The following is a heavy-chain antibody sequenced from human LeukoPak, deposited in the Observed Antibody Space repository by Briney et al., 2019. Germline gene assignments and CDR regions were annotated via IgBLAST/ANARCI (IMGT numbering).Heavy chain of an antibody. V-gene: IGHV4-39*07. CDR1: DCSISSSSYY. CDR2: MYYSGST. CDR3: ARARARAFDI. J-gene: IGHJ3*02. Sequence: SETLSLTCTVYDCSISSSSYYWGWIRQPPGKGLEWIGSMYYSGSTNYNPSLKSRVTISVDTSKNQFSLKLSSVTAADTAVYYCARARARAFDIWGQGTMVTVSS.